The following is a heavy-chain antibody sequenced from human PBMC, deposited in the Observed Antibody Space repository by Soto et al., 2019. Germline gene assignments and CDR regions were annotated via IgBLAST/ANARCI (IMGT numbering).Heavy chain of an antibody. D-gene: IGHD6-13*01. CDR2: IIPIFGTA. V-gene: IGHV1-69*01. J-gene: IGHJ5*02. CDR1: GGTFSSYA. CDR3: ARGGQQLVLRWSDP. Sequence: QVQLVQSGAEVKKPGSSVKVSCKASGGTFSSYAISWVRQAHGQGLEWMGGIIPIFGTANYAQKFQGRVTITAGASTSTAYMELSRLRSAATAVYSCARGGQQLVLRWSDPWGQGTLVTVSS.